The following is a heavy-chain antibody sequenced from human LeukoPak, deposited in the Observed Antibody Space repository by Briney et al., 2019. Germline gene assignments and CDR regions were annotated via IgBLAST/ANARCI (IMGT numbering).Heavy chain of an antibody. Sequence: GGSLRLSCAASGFTFSNFWMAWVRQAPGKGLEWVAHIKEDGSDKKYVDSVKGRFTISRDNPKNSLYLQMNSLRAEDTAVYYCARDIGYHTFDYWDQGGLVTVSS. D-gene: IGHD5-12*01. CDR3: ARDIGYHTFDY. V-gene: IGHV3-7*05. CDR1: GFTFSNFW. CDR2: IKEDGSDK. J-gene: IGHJ4*02.